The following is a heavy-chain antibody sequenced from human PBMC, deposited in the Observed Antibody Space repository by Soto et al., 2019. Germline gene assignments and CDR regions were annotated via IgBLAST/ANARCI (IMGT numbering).Heavy chain of an antibody. CDR1: GGSISSGGYS. V-gene: IGHV4-30-2*01. D-gene: IGHD2-21*02. Sequence: QLQLQESGSGLVKPSQTLSLTCAVSGGSISSGGYSWSWIRQPPGKGLEWIGYIYHSGSTYYNPSLKSRVTLSVDRSKNQFSLKLSSVTAADTAVYYCARAPPPYGGNSAAGYYYYGMDVWGQGTTVTVSS. J-gene: IGHJ6*02. CDR3: ARAPPPYGGNSAAGYYYYGMDV. CDR2: IYHSGST.